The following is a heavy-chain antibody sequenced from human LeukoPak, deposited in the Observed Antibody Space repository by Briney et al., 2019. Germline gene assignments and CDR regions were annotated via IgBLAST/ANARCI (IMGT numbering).Heavy chain of an antibody. J-gene: IGHJ4*02. CDR3: ARGRGWVQFFWPAGVSGVGFDY. CDR2: INHSGST. Sequence: SETLSLTCTVSGGSISSYYWSWIRQPPGKGLEWIGEINHSGSTNYNTSLKSRVTISVDTAKSQVSMKLSSVAAEDTAVYYCARGRGWVQFFWPAGVSGVGFDYWGQGTVVTVSS. D-gene: IGHD5-24*01. CDR1: GGSISSYY. V-gene: IGHV4-34*01.